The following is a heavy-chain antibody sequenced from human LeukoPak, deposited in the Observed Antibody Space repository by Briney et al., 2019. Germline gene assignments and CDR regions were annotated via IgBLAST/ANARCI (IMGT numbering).Heavy chain of an antibody. CDR1: GYAFTAYY. V-gene: IGHV1-2*02. Sequence: ASVKVSCKASGYAFTAYYMHWVRQAPGQGLEWMGWINPNSGGTNYAQKFQGRVTMTRDTSISTAYMELSRLRSDDTAVYYCARDIGTGTSGTYGNYYFDYWGQGTLVTVSS. CDR2: INPNSGGT. CDR3: ARDIGTGTSGTYGNYYFDY. D-gene: IGHD1-26*01. J-gene: IGHJ4*02.